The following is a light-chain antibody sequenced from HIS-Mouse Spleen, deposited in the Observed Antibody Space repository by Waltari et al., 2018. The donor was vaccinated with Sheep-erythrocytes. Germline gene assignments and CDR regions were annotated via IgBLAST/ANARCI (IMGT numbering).Light chain of an antibody. Sequence: DIQMTQSPSSLSASVGDRVTITCRASQSISSYFKWYQQKPGKAPKLLIYAASSLQSGVPSRFSGSGSGTDFTLTISSLQPEDFATYYCQQSYSTPPTFGGGTKVEIK. V-gene: IGKV1-39*01. CDR1: QSISSY. J-gene: IGKJ4*01. CDR2: AAS. CDR3: QQSYSTPPT.